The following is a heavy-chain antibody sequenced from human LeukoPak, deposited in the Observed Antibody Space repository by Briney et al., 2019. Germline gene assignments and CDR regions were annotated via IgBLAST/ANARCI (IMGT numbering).Heavy chain of an antibody. CDR3: VRGTGY. D-gene: IGHD2-8*02. V-gene: IGHV3-7*04. CDR2: INQDGSEK. Sequence: PGGSLRLSCVAPGFTFSNHWMNWVRQAPGKGLECVANINQDGSEKNYVDSVKGRFTISRDNAKNSLYLQMNSLRVEDTAVYYCVRGTGYWGQGTLVTVSS. CDR1: GFTFSNHW. J-gene: IGHJ4*02.